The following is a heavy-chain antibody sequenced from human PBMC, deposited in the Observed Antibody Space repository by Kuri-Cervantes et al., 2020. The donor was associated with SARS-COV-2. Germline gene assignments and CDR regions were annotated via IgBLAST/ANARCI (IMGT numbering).Heavy chain of an antibody. V-gene: IGHV4-39*07. J-gene: IGHJ6*02. CDR3: ASLILSAPAQMSVGGYYYYGMDV. Sequence: SETLSLTCTVSGGSISSSISSSSYYWGWIRQPPGKGLEWIGSIYYSGSTYYNPSLKSRVTISVDTSKNQFSLKLGSVTAADTAVYYCASLILSAPAQMSVGGYYYYGMDVWGQGTTVTVSS. D-gene: IGHD2/OR15-2a*01. CDR1: GGSISSSISSSSYY. CDR2: IYYSGST.